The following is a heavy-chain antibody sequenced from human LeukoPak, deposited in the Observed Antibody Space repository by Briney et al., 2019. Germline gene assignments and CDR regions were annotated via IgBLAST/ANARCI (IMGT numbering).Heavy chain of an antibody. Sequence: PARCLTPSCAVFAFTFSNAWISCVRQPPRKGLEWVGRIKRKTDGGTTDYAAPVKGRFTISRDDSKNTLYLQMNSLRAEDTAVYYCAKDEYSSSWRRAFDSGGQGTMVTVSS. CDR3: AKDEYSSSWRRAFDS. CDR2: IKRKTDGGTT. D-gene: IGHD6-13*01. CDR1: AFTFSNAW. J-gene: IGHJ3*02. V-gene: IGHV3-15*01.